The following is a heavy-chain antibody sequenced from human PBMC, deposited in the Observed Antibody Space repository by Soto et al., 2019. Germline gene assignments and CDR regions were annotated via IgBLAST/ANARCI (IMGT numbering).Heavy chain of an antibody. CDR3: AKDSTYYDFWSGTKYYYYYGMDV. CDR2: ISYDGSNK. V-gene: IGHV3-30*18. J-gene: IGHJ6*02. Sequence: GGSLRLSCAASGFTFSSYGMHWVRQAPGKGLEWVAVISYDGSNKYYADSVKGRFTISRDNSKNTLYLQMNSLRAEDTAVYYCAKDSTYYDFWSGTKYYYYYGMDVWGQGTTVTVSS. CDR1: GFTFSSYG. D-gene: IGHD3-3*01.